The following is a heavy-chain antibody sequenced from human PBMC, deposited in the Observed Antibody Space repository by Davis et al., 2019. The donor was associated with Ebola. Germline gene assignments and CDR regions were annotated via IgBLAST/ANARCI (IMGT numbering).Heavy chain of an antibody. CDR2: IYYSGST. D-gene: IGHD6-6*01. J-gene: IGHJ6*04. CDR1: GGSVSSGSYY. CDR3: ASLDSSSSAGYYYGMDV. V-gene: IGHV4-61*01. Sequence: SETLSLTCTVSGGSVSSGSYYWSWLRQPPGMGLEWIGYIYYSGSTNYNPSLKSRVTISVDTSKNQFSLKLSSVTAADTAVYYCASLDSSSSAGYYYGMDVWGKGTTVTVSS.